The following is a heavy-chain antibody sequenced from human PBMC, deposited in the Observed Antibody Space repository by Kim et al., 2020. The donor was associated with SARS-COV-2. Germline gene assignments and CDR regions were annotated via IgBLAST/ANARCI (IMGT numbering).Heavy chain of an antibody. Sequence: GGSLRLSCAASGFIFSGYGIHWVRQAPGKGLEWVAFIWNDGSKKYYADSVKGRFTISRDNSRNTLYLQMNSLRVEDTAVYYCAKDWRWNSPIYGMKVWG. CDR1: GFIFSGYG. J-gene: IGHJ6*02. D-gene: IGHD1-7*01. V-gene: IGHV3-30*02. CDR2: IWNDGSKK. CDR3: AKDWRWNSPIYGMKV.